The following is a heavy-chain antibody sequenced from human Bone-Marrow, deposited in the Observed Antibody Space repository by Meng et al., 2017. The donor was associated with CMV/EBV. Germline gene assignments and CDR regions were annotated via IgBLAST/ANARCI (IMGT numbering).Heavy chain of an antibody. CDR1: GFTFGSSG. D-gene: IGHD3-22*01. J-gene: IGHJ4*02. V-gene: IGHV3-30*02. Sequence: GESLKISCAASGFTFGSSGMHWVRQAPGKGLEWMAFIRYDASNTYHADSVKGRFTISRDDSKDTLYLQMNSLRAEDTAVYYCAKDSSAYDSSGYYYYFDYWGQGTLVTVSS. CDR2: IRYDASNT. CDR3: AKDSSAYDSSGYYYYFDY.